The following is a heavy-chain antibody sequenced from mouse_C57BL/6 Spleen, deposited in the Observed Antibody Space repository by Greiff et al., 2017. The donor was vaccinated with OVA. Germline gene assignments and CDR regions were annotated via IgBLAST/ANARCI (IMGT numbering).Heavy chain of an antibody. CDR2: IYPGSGST. CDR3: ARCRLITTVVAPDFDV. Sequence: VQLQQPGAELVKPGASVKMSCKASGYTFTSYWITWVKQRPGQGLEWIGDIYPGSGSTNYNEKFKSKATLTVDTSSSTAYMQLSSLTSEDSAVYYWARCRLITTVVAPDFDVWGTGTTVTVSS. J-gene: IGHJ1*03. V-gene: IGHV1-55*01. CDR1: GYTFTSYW. D-gene: IGHD1-1*01.